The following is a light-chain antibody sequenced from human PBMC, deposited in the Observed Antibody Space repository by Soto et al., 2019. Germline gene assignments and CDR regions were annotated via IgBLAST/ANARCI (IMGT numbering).Light chain of an antibody. Sequence: EFVFTQSPGTLSLSPGERATLSCRASQSVSSYYLAWYQQKPGQAPRLLIYGASSRATGIPDRFSGSGSGTDFTLTISRLEPEDFAVYYCQQYGSSPRTFGQGTKVDIK. CDR1: QSVSSYY. J-gene: IGKJ1*01. CDR2: GAS. V-gene: IGKV3-20*01. CDR3: QQYGSSPRT.